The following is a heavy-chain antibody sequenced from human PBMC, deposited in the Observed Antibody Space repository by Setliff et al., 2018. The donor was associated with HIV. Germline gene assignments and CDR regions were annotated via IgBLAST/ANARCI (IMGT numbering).Heavy chain of an antibody. CDR1: GYSFINYG. CDR2: ISAYNGNT. V-gene: IGHV1-18*01. D-gene: IGHD1-26*01. J-gene: IGHJ5*02. Sequence: ASVKVSCKASGYSFINYGISWVRQAPGQGLELMGWISAYNGNTDYAPRLLGRVTMTTDTSTSTAYMELRSLSSDDTAVYYCARARLQGIVTAVGPRDNCLDPWGQGTRVTVSS. CDR3: ARARLQGIVTAVGPRDNCLDP.